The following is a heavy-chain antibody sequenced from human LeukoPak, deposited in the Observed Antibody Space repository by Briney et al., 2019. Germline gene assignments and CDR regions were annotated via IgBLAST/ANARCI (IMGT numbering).Heavy chain of an antibody. Sequence: GGSLRLSCAASGFTFSSYAMHWVRQAPGKGLEWVAVISYDGSNKYYADSVKGRFTISRDNSKYTLYLQMNSLRAEDTAVYYCARDPGITMIVVVTTGIDYWGQGTLVTVSS. J-gene: IGHJ4*02. CDR1: GFTFSSYA. CDR2: ISYDGSNK. D-gene: IGHD3-22*01. V-gene: IGHV3-30*04. CDR3: ARDPGITMIVVVTTGIDY.